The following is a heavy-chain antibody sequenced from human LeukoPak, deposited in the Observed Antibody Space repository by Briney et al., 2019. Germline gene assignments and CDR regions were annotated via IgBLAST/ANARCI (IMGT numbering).Heavy chain of an antibody. CDR2: ISGFSRTI. V-gene: IGHV3-48*02. CDR3: ASAFGRAGY. CDR1: GFTFSNTW. Sequence: GRSLRLSCAASGFTFSNTWMNWVRQAPGKGLEWVSYISGFSRTIYYADSVKGRFTISRDNVKNSLYLQMNSLRDEDTAVYYCASAFGRAGYWGQGTLVTVSS. J-gene: IGHJ4*02. D-gene: IGHD6-13*01.